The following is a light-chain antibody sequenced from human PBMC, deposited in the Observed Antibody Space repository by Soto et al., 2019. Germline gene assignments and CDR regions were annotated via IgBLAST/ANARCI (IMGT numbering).Light chain of an antibody. CDR1: QSVSSY. J-gene: IGKJ2*01. CDR3: QQYNSWPRT. Sequence: EIEMTQSPATLSVSPGERATVSCRASQSVSSYLAWYQQKPGQAPRLLIYGASTRATGIPARFSGSGSGTEFTLTIGSLQSEDFAVYYCQQYNSWPRTFGQGTKLEIK. V-gene: IGKV3-15*01. CDR2: GAS.